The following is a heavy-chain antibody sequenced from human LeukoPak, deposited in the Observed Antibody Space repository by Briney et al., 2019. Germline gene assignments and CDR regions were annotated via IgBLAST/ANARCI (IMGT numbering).Heavy chain of an antibody. CDR2: IKPDGSQQ. CDR3: ARHGPSYYFDY. CDR1: GFSFSNHW. Sequence: GGSLRLSCAASGFSFSNHWMTWVRQAPGKGLEWVANIKPDGSQQYYVDSMKGRFTISRDNAKNSLYLHMNSLRTEDTAVYYCARHGPSYYFDYWGLGTLVTVSS. J-gene: IGHJ4*02. D-gene: IGHD3-16*01. V-gene: IGHV3-7*03.